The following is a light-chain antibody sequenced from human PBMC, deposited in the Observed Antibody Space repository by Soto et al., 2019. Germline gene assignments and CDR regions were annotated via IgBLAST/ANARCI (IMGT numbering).Light chain of an antibody. J-gene: IGKJ2*01. V-gene: IGKV1-9*01. Sequence: DIPLTQSPSFLSASVGDRVTITCRASQGISSHLAWYQQKPGKAPKFLIYAASTLQSGVPSRFSGSGFGTKFALTISSLQPEDFATYYCQQVNGYPHTFGQGTKLEIK. CDR3: QQVNGYPHT. CDR2: AAS. CDR1: QGISSH.